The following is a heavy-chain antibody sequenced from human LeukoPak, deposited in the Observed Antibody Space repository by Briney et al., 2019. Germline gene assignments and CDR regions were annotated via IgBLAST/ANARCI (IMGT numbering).Heavy chain of an antibody. D-gene: IGHD3-16*02. Sequence: GGSLRLSCAASGFTVSSNYMRCVRQAPGKGLEWGADIWYDGSNKYYADSLKGRFTISRDNSTNTLYLQMNSLRAKDTAVYYCARDLVYYDYVWGSHRYNYYFDYCGQGTLVTVSS. CDR1: GFTVSSNY. CDR2: IWYDGSNK. V-gene: IGHV3-33*08. CDR3: ARDLVYYDYVWGSHRYNYYFDY. J-gene: IGHJ4*02.